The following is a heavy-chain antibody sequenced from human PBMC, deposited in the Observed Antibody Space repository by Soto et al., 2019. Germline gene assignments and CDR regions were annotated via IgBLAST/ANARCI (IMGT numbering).Heavy chain of an antibody. Sequence: ASVKVSCKASGYTFTGYYMHWVRQAPGQGLEWMGWINPNSGGTNYAQKFQGRVTMTRDTSISTGYMELSRLRSDDTAVYYCARGGKRHSSSYYYYGMDVWGQGTTVTVSS. J-gene: IGHJ6*02. D-gene: IGHD6-6*01. CDR1: GYTFTGYY. V-gene: IGHV1-2*02. CDR3: ARGGKRHSSSYYYYGMDV. CDR2: INPNSGGT.